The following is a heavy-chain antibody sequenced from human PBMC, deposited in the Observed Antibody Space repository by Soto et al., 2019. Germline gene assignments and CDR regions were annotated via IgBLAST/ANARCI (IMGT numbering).Heavy chain of an antibody. CDR2: ISAYNGNT. V-gene: IGHV1-18*01. CDR1: GYTFTSYG. D-gene: IGHD4-4*01. Sequence: QVQLVQSGAEVKKPGASVKVSCKASGYTFTSYGISWVRQAPGQGLEWMGWISAYNGNTNYAQKLQGRVTMTTDTSTSTAYMELRSLRSDDTAVYYCARVNYSPPYYYCYGMDVWGQGTTVTVSS. J-gene: IGHJ6*02. CDR3: ARVNYSPPYYYCYGMDV.